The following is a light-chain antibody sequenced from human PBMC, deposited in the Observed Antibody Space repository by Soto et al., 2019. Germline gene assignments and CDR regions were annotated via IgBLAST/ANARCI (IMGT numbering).Light chain of an antibody. J-gene: IGKJ1*01. Sequence: EIVLTQSPGTLCLSPGERASLSCRASQSFSNSYLAWYQQKPGQAPRLLIYGASSRATGIPDRFTGSGSGTDFTLTISRLEPEDFAVYYCQQYGGSPWTFGQGTKVDI. CDR2: GAS. CDR3: QQYGGSPWT. CDR1: QSFSNSY. V-gene: IGKV3-20*01.